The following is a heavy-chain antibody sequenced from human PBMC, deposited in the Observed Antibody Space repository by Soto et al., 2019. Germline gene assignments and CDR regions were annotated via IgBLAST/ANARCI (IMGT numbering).Heavy chain of an antibody. V-gene: IGHV3-21*01. CDR1: GFTFSSYS. D-gene: IGHD2-15*01. CDR2: ISSSSSYI. J-gene: IGHJ3*02. Sequence: PGGSLRLSCAASGFTFSSYSMNWVRQAPGKGLEWVSSISSSSSYIYYADSVKGRFTISRDNAKNSLYLQMNSLRAEDTAVYCCARDKGCSGGSCYDAFDIWGQGTMVTVS. CDR3: ARDKGCSGGSCYDAFDI.